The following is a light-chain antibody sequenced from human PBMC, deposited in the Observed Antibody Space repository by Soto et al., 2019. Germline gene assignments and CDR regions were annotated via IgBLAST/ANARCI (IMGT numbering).Light chain of an antibody. Sequence: QSALNQPPSASGSPGQSVTISCTGTSSDVGAYIFVSWYQQHPGKAPKLMVYDVNRRPPGVPDRFFGSKSGNTASLTVSGLQAEDEADYYCVSFAGGTYVFGTGTKGTVL. V-gene: IGLV2-8*01. J-gene: IGLJ1*01. CDR1: SSDVGAYIF. CDR3: VSFAGGTYV. CDR2: DVN.